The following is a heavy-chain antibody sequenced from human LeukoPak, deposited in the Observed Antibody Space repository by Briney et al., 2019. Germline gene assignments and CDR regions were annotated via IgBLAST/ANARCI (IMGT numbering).Heavy chain of an antibody. CDR3: ARQKVATGYYFDY. CDR2: IYYSGST. D-gene: IGHD5-12*01. J-gene: IGHJ4*02. Sequence: PSETLSLTCTVSGGSISSSSYYWGWIRQPPGKGLEWIGSIYYSGSTYYNPSLKSRVTISVDTSKNQFSRKLSSVTAADTAVYYCARQKVATGYYFDYWGQGTLVTVSS. CDR1: GGSISSSSYY. V-gene: IGHV4-39*01.